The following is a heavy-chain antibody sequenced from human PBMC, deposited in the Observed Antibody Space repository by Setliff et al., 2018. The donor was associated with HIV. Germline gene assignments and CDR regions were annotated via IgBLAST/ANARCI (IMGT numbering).Heavy chain of an antibody. CDR3: ARGVKGIATTGKYYFDY. Sequence: ASVKVSCKTSGYAFTDYSIHWVRQAPGQGLEWVGRINPDSRGTNYAQTFQGRVTMTRDTFVSTAYMELSRRKSDDTAVFYCARGVKGIATTGKYYFDYWGQGTLVTVSS. J-gene: IGHJ4*02. CDR1: GYAFTDYS. D-gene: IGHD6-13*01. CDR2: INPDSRGT. V-gene: IGHV1-2*06.